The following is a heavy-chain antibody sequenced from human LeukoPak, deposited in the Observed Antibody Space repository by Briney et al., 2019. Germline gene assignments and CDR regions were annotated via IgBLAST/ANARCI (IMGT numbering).Heavy chain of an antibody. D-gene: IGHD5-24*01. CDR1: GGSITNYY. J-gene: IGHJ2*01. V-gene: IGHV4-59*01. CDR2: VSYSGRT. CDR3: ARPGRQDAYNGHYWYFDL. Sequence: LETLSLTCTVSGGSITNYYWNWIRQPPGKDLEWIGCVSYSGRTHYSSALKSRVTISVDTSKNQFSLNLRSVTAADTAVYYCARPGRQDAYNGHYWYFDLWGRGTLVTVSS.